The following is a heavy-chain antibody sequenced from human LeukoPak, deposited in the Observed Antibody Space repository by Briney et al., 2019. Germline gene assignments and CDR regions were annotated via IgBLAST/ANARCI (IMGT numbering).Heavy chain of an antibody. CDR2: MNPNSGNT. D-gene: IGHD5-18*01. Sequence: ASVKVSCXASGYTFTSYDINWVRLATGQGPEWMGWMNPNSGNTGYAQKFQGRVTITRNTSISTAYMELSSLRSEDTAVYCCARVVDTAMGGDFDYWGQGTLVTVSS. J-gene: IGHJ4*02. V-gene: IGHV1-8*03. CDR3: ARVVDTAMGGDFDY. CDR1: GYTFTSYD.